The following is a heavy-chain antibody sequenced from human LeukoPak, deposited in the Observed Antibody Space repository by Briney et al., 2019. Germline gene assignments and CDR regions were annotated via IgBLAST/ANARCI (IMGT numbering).Heavy chain of an antibody. Sequence: GGSLRLSCAASVFTFSSYSMNWVREAPGEGLEWVSYISSGSSTIHYAYSMKGRFTISRDNAKNSLYRQMNSLRDEDTAVYYCARGGEGLLDYWGQGTLVTVSS. CDR1: VFTFSSYS. V-gene: IGHV3-48*02. CDR2: ISSGSSTI. CDR3: ARGGEGLLDY. J-gene: IGHJ4*02. D-gene: IGHD2-21*01.